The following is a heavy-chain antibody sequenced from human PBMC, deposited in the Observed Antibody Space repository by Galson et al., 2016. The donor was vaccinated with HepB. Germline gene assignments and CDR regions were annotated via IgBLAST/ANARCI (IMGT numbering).Heavy chain of an antibody. V-gene: IGHV3-9*01. CDR1: RFTFDDYA. Sequence: SLRLSCAASRFTFDDYAMHWVRQAPGKGLEWVAGISWNSGTIDYVDSVKGRFTISRDNAKNSLYLQMSSLRTEDTALYYCAKVGGFGDYIPYYFDSWGQGILVTVSS. J-gene: IGHJ4*02. CDR2: ISWNSGTI. D-gene: IGHD4-17*01. CDR3: AKVGGFGDYIPYYFDS.